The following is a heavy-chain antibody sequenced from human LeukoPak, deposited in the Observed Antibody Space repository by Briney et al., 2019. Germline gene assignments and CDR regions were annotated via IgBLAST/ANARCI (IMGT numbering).Heavy chain of an antibody. CDR2: ISTYNGNT. J-gene: IGHJ4*02. CDR1: GYTFTSYG. CDR3: ARSGHRRYYYASGPDY. V-gene: IGHV1-18*01. D-gene: IGHD3-10*01. Sequence: ASVKVSCKASGYTFTSYGSSWVRQAPGQGLEWMGWISTYNGNTKYTQNLQGRVTMTTDTSTSTPQMDLTSLRSDATAVYYCARSGHRRYYYASGPDYWGQGTLVPVS.